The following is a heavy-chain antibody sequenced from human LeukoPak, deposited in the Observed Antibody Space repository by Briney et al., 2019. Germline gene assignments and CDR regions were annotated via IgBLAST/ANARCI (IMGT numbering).Heavy chain of an antibody. CDR3: AKDPRGVAVLGYMDV. J-gene: IGHJ6*03. Sequence: GGTLRLSCAASGFTFSSYGMSWVRQASGKGLEWVSAISGSGGSTYYADSVKGRFTISRDNSKNTLYLQMNSLRAEDTAVYYCAKDPRGVAVLGYMDVWGKGTTVTISS. CDR2: ISGSGGST. V-gene: IGHV3-23*01. D-gene: IGHD6-19*01. CDR1: GFTFSSYG.